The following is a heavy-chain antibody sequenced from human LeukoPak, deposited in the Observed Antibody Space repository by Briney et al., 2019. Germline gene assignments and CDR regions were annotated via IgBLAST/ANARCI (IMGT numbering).Heavy chain of an antibody. CDR2: ISPSSGGT. D-gene: IGHD4-23*01. V-gene: IGHV1-2*02. Sequence: ASVKVSCRASGYSFTGYYIHWVRQAPGQGLEWMGWISPSSGGTNYAQRFQGRLTMTRDTSISTAYMELGSLPSDDTALYYCARNYGGSSKYFDYWGQGTLVTVSS. CDR3: ARNYGGSSKYFDY. CDR1: GYSFTGYY. J-gene: IGHJ4*02.